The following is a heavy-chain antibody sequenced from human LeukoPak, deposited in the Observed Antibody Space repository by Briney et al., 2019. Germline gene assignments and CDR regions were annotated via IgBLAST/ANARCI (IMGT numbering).Heavy chain of an antibody. D-gene: IGHD6-6*01. J-gene: IGHJ5*02. Sequence: SQTLSLTCAISGDSVSSNSAAWNWIRQSPSRGLEWLGRTYYRSKWYNDYAASVKSRITINPDTSKNQFSLQLNSVTPEDAAVYYCARGELREYSSSPARWFDPWGQGTLVTVSS. CDR2: TYYRSKWYN. V-gene: IGHV6-1*01. CDR3: ARGELREYSSSPARWFDP. CDR1: GDSVSSNSAA.